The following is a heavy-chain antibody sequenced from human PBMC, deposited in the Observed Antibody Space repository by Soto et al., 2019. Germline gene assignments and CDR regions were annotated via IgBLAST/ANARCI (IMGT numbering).Heavy chain of an antibody. V-gene: IGHV5-10-1*01. J-gene: IGHJ6*02. CDR2: IDPSDSYT. D-gene: IGHD2-21*02. Sequence: GESLKISCKGSGYSFTSYCISLVRQIPGKGLEWMGRIDPSDSYTKYSPSFHGHVTISADKSISTAYLQWSSLKASDTAMYYCARLVVTAPYYYYGMDVWGQGTTVTVSS. CDR3: ARLVVTAPYYYYGMDV. CDR1: GYSFTSYC.